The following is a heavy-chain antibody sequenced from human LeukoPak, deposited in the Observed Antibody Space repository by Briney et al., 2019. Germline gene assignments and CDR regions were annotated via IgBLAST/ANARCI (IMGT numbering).Heavy chain of an antibody. Sequence: SETLTLTCTVSGGSISSYYWSWIRQPAGKGLEWIWLIYTSGSITYNPSLKSRFSISVDTSKNQFSLKLISLTAADTAVYYCARALHDRSGYYFDYWGQGTLVPVSS. J-gene: IGHJ4*02. CDR1: GGSISSYY. V-gene: IGHV4-4*07. CDR2: IYTSGSI. CDR3: ARALHDRSGYYFDY. D-gene: IGHD3-22*01.